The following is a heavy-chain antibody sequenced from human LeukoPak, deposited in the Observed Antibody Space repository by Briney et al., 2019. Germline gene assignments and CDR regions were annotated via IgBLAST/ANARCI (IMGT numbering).Heavy chain of an antibody. CDR3: AKTRGYLVATPTHYYMDV. V-gene: IGHV3-23*01. J-gene: IGHJ6*03. CDR1: GFTFSSYG. Sequence: GRSLRLSCAASGFTFSSYGMSWVRQAPGKWLEWVSAISGSGGSTCYADSVKGRFTISRDNSKNTLYLQMNSLRAEDTAVYYCAKTRGYLVATPTHYYMDVWGKGTTVTISS. D-gene: IGHD5-12*01. CDR2: ISGSGGST.